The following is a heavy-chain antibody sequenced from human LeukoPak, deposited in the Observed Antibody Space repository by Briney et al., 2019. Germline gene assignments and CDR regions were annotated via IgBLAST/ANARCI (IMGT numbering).Heavy chain of an antibody. V-gene: IGHV3-64*01. CDR2: ISYNGSQT. CDR1: GFTFSIYA. Sequence: GGSLRLSCAASGFTFSIYAMHWVRQAPGKGLEHVSGISYNGSQTYYGNSVKDRFTISRDNAKNTVYLQMASLRVDDMAVYHCVRDRGGSGWYYFDYWGQGTLVTVSS. J-gene: IGHJ4*02. CDR3: VRDRGGSGWYYFDY. D-gene: IGHD6-19*01.